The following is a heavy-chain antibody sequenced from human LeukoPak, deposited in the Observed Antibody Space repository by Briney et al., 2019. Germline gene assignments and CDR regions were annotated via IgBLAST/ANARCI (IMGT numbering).Heavy chain of an antibody. V-gene: IGHV1-69*05. CDR3: ARGYKDYGGTYFDY. J-gene: IGHJ4*02. CDR1: GGTFSSYA. Sequence: SVKVSCKASGGTFSSYAISWVRQAPGQGLEWMGGIIPIFGTANYAQKFQGRVTITTDESTSTAYMELSSLRSEDTAVYYCARGYKDYGGTYFDYWGQGTLVTVSS. D-gene: IGHD4-23*01. CDR2: IIPIFGTA.